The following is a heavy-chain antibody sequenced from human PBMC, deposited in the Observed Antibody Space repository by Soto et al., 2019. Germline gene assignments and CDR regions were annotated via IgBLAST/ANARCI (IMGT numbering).Heavy chain of an antibody. J-gene: IGHJ3*02. CDR1: AFTFSSYW. D-gene: IGHD3-16*01. V-gene: IGHV3-7*03. CDR2: IKQDGSEK. Sequence: EVRLVESGGVLVQPGGSLRLSCAASAFTFSSYWMSWVRQAPGKGLEWVANIKQDGSEKYYVDSVKGRFTISRDNAKNSLYLQMNSLRAEDTAVYYCARDLFEAARRGEYAFDIWGQGTMVTVSS. CDR3: ARDLFEAARRGEYAFDI.